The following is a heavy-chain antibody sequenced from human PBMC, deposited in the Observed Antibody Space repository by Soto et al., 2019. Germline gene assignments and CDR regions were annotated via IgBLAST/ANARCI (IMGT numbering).Heavy chain of an antibody. J-gene: IGHJ4*02. CDR1: GFTFSSYA. V-gene: IGHV3-30-3*01. Sequence: QVQLVESGGGVVQPGRSLRLSCAASGFTFSSYAMHWVRQAPGKGLEWVAVISYDGSNKYYADSVKGRFTISRDNSKNTLYLQMNSLRAEDTAVYYCAGIGGIAVAGTRADYWGQGTLVTVSS. CDR2: ISYDGSNK. CDR3: AGIGGIAVAGTRADY. D-gene: IGHD6-19*01.